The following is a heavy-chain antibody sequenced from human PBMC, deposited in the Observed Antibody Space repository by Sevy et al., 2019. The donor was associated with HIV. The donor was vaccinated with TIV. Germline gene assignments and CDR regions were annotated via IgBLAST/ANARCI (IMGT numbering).Heavy chain of an antibody. J-gene: IGHJ4*02. V-gene: IGHV1-18*04. CDR1: GFIFTNYA. CDR3: ARELYYYDATSYYALDL. CDR2: ISAYNRHT. Sequence: GTVKVSCETSGFIFTNYAFSWVRQAPRQGLERQGRISAYNRHTVIAEEFQGRLTMSRDISTNTAYMDLRSLRFGDSAVYYCARELYYYDATSYYALDLWGQGTLVTVSS. D-gene: IGHD3-22*01.